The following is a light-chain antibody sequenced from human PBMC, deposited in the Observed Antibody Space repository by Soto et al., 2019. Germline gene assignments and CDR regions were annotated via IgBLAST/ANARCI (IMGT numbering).Light chain of an antibody. J-gene: IGLJ2*01. CDR3: SSYTRSSTLGVL. V-gene: IGLV2-14*01. CDR1: SSDIGDYNY. CDR2: DVS. Sequence: QLVLTQPASVSGSPGQSITISCTGTSSDIGDYNYVSWYQQHPGKAPKLMIYDVSNRPSGVSTRFSGSKSGNTASLTISGLQAEDEADYYCSSYTRSSTLGVLFGGGTKLTVL.